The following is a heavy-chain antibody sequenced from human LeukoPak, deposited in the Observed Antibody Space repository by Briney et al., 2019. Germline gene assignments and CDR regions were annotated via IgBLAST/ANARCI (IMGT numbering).Heavy chain of an antibody. CDR1: GYTFTCYY. CDR2: INPKSGGA. CDR3: ARGTSMTTKKYYFDY. D-gene: IGHD4-11*01. V-gene: IGHV1-2*04. Sequence: GASVKVSCRASGYTFTCYYMHWVRQAPGQGLEWMGWINPKSGGANYAQKFQDWVIMTRETSISTVYMELRRLKSDDTAVYYCARGTSMTTKKYYFDYWGQGTLVTVSS. J-gene: IGHJ4*02.